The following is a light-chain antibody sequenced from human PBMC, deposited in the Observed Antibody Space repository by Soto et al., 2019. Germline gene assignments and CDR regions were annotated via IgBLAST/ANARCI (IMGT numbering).Light chain of an antibody. V-gene: IGKV3-20*01. J-gene: IGKJ5*01. Sequence: EIVMRQSPATLSGSPGESVTLSWRASQLFSSNLAWYQHKPCQAPRLLIYGASSRATGIPDRFSGSGSGTDFTLTISRLEPEDFAVYYCQQYGSSLITFGQGTRLEIK. CDR1: QLFSSN. CDR3: QQYGSSLIT. CDR2: GAS.